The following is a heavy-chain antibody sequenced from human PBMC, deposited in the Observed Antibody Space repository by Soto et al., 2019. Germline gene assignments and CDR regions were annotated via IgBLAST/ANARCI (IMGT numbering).Heavy chain of an antibody. J-gene: IGHJ6*02. CDR2: IYYGVIT. Sequence: SETLSLTCTVSGGSLTSYYWSWIRQPPGKGLEWIRTIYYGVITNYNPSLKSRVTISVDTPKNQFSLELSSVTAADTAVYSCARHPGYCSGSSCYGYYTMDVWGQGTTVTVSS. CDR1: GGSLTSYY. V-gene: IGHV4-59*08. D-gene: IGHD2-2*01. CDR3: ARHPGYCSGSSCYGYYTMDV.